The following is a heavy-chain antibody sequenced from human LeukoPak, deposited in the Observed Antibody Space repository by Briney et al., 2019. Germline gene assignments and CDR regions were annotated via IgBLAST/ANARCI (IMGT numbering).Heavy chain of an antibody. Sequence: PGGSLRLSCAASGFTVSSNYMNWVRQAPGKGLEWVSAIYSDGNTYYADSVKGRFTISRDNSKNTLYLQMNSLRAEDTAVYYCARDRRLLYFGELFHDAFDIWGQGTMVTVSS. CDR2: IYSDGNT. CDR3: ARDRRLLYFGELFHDAFDI. D-gene: IGHD3-10*01. CDR1: GFTVSSNY. J-gene: IGHJ3*02. V-gene: IGHV3-53*01.